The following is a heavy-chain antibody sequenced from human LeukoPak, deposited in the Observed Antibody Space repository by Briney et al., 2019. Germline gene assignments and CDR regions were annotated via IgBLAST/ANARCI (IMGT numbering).Heavy chain of an antibody. CDR2: INPSGGRT. CDR3: ARGMTTVTAETALGF. CDR1: GYTFTTYY. Sequence: ASVKVSCKASGYTFTTYYMNWVRQAPGQGLEWMGVINPSGGRTTYAQKFQGRVTMSGDTSTSTVYMELSSLRSEDTAVYYCARGMTTVTAETALGFWGQGTLVTVSS. V-gene: IGHV1-46*01. J-gene: IGHJ4*02. D-gene: IGHD4-17*01.